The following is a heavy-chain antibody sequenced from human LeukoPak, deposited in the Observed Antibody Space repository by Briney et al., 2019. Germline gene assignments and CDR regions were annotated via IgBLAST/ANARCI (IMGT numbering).Heavy chain of an antibody. CDR2: INHNGNVN. CDR3: ARGGGLDV. CDR1: GFTFSSYW. J-gene: IGHJ6*02. D-gene: IGHD3-16*01. V-gene: IGHV3-7*03. Sequence: GGSLRLSCAASGFTFSSYWMSWVRQAPGKGLEWVASINHNGNVNYYVDSVKGRFTISRDNAKNLLYLQMSNLRAEDTAVYFCARGGGLDVWGQGATVTVSS.